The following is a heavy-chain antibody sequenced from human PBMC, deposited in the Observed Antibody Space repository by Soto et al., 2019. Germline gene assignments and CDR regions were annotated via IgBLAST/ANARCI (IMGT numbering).Heavy chain of an antibody. V-gene: IGHV4-31*03. D-gene: IGHD3-22*01. Sequence: ASETLSLTCTVSGGSISSGGYYWSWIRQHPGKGLEWIGYIYYSGSTYYNPSLKSRVTISVDTSKNQFSLKLSSVTAADTAVYYCAREEPYSSGYFDYWGQGTLVTVSS. J-gene: IGHJ4*02. CDR1: GGSISSGGYY. CDR3: AREEPYSSGYFDY. CDR2: IYYSGST.